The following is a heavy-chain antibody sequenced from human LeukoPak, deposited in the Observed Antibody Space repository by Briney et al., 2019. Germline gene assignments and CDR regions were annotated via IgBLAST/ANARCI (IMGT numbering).Heavy chain of an antibody. V-gene: IGHV3-23*01. J-gene: IGHJ4*02. CDR3: SILYSSNY. Sequence: PGGSLRLSCAASGFTFSTYAMSWVRQAPGMGLEWVSGISASGAGTYYADSVRGRFTISRDNSKNTLYLQMHSLRAEDTAVYYCSILYSSNYWGQGTLVTVSS. CDR1: GFTFSTYA. D-gene: IGHD6-13*01. CDR2: ISASGAGT.